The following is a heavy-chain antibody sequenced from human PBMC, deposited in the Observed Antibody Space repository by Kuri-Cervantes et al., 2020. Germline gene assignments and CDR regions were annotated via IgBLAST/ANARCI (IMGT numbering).Heavy chain of an antibody. CDR3: AKYSNGQIDY. CDR1: GFTFSSYA. CDR2: IKHDGSEK. J-gene: IGHJ4*02. V-gene: IGHV3-7*03. D-gene: IGHD5-18*01. Sequence: GESLKISCAASGFTFSSYAMSWVRQAPGKGLEWVANIKHDGSEKYYVDSVKGRFTISRDNAKNSLYLQMNSLRAEDTAVYYCAKYSNGQIDYWGQGTLVTVSS.